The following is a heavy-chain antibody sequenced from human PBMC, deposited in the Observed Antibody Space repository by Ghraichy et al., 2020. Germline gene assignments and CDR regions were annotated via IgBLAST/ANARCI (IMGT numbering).Heavy chain of an antibody. J-gene: IGHJ4*02. CDR2: VRRDGSNT. D-gene: IGHD1-26*01. CDR3: ARDGVGATTFFGYFDY. Sequence: GGSLRLSCAASGISFSTFGMHWVRQAPGKGLEWVAVVRRDGSNTYYGDSVKGRFTISRDNSKNTLYLQMNSLRAEDTAVYYCARDGVGATTFFGYFDYWGQGTLVTVSS. CDR1: GISFSTFG. V-gene: IGHV3-33*01.